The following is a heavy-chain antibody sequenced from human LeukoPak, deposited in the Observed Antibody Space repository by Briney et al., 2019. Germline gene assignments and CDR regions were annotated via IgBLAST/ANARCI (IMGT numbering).Heavy chain of an antibody. CDR2: IDTDGSTT. J-gene: IGHJ4*02. D-gene: IGHD3-22*01. CDR1: RFTFSNYW. V-gene: IGHV3-74*01. Sequence: GGSLRLSCAASRFTFSNYWMHWVRQAPGKGLVWVSRIDTDGSTTRYADSVEGRFTISRDNAENTLYLQMNSLRAEDTAVYYCAKGIGGYPDYWGQGTLVTVSS. CDR3: AKGIGGYPDY.